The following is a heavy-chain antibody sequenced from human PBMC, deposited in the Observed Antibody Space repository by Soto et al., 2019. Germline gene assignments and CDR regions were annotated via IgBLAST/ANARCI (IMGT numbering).Heavy chain of an antibody. CDR1: GGSISRYY. V-gene: IGHV4-59*08. CDR3: ARHDGFSSGWIFDY. Sequence: SETLSLTCNVSGGSISRYYWSWIRQPPGKGLESIGYIFYTGSTNYNPSLKSRVTISVDTSENQVSLELRSVTAADTAVYYCARHDGFSSGWIFDYWGHGTLVTVSS. CDR2: IFYTGST. J-gene: IGHJ4*01. D-gene: IGHD6-19*01.